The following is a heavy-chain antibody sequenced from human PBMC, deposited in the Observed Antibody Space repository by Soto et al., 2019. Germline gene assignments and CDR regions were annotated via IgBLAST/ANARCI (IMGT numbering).Heavy chain of an antibody. V-gene: IGHV4-34*01. Sequence: QVQLQQWGAGLLKPSETLSPTCVVYGGSFSGYYWSWIRQSPGKGLEWIGGINHRGSTNYNPSLESRVTISVDTSKNQFSLKLPSVTAADTAMYYCARDGFCTSTTCRVGNWFDPWGQGTLVTVSS. CDR2: INHRGST. CDR1: GGSFSGYY. CDR3: ARDGFCTSTTCRVGNWFDP. D-gene: IGHD2-2*01. J-gene: IGHJ5*02.